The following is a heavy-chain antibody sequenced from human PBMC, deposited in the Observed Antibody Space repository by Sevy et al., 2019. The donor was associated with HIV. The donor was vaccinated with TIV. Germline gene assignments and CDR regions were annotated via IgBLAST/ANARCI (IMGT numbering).Heavy chain of an antibody. CDR3: ARLLSCGGDCYYLDY. Sequence: GGSLRLSCAASGFTFSDYDMHWVRQAPGKGLEWVAVMSHDGNYKNHADSVKVRFTISRDNFKNTLYLQMNSLRVEDTAMYFCARLLSCGGDCYYLDYWGQGAPVTVSS. V-gene: IGHV3-30*04. CDR1: GFTFSDYD. CDR2: MSHDGNYK. D-gene: IGHD2-21*02. J-gene: IGHJ4*02.